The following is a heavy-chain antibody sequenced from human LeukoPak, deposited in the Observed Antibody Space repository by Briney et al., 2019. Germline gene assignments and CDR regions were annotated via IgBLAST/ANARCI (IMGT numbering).Heavy chain of an antibody. Sequence: ASVKVSCKASGYTFTSYDINWVRQATGQGLEWMGWMNPNSGNTGYAQKFQGRVTMTRNTSISTAYMELSSLRSEDTAVYYCARSPHDYVGDHVYWGQGTLVTVSS. V-gene: IGHV1-8*01. CDR2: MNPNSGNT. D-gene: IGHD3-10*02. CDR1: GYTFTSYD. J-gene: IGHJ4*02. CDR3: ARSPHDYVGDHVY.